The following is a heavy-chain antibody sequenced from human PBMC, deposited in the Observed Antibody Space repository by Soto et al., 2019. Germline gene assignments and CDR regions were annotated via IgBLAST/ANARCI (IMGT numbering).Heavy chain of an antibody. D-gene: IGHD3-22*01. J-gene: IGHJ2*01. CDR3: ARDNSYDSGGAKGLYFDL. V-gene: IGHV1-46*01. CDR2: INPSGDFT. CDR1: GYTITRHW. Sequence: QVQLVQSGAEVKKPGASVKVSCKASGYTITRHWMHWVRQAPGQGLEWMGVINPSGDFTIYAQRFQGGVTVTRDTSTSTVYMQLNSLRSEDTAVYYCARDNSYDSGGAKGLYFDLWGRGTLVLVSS.